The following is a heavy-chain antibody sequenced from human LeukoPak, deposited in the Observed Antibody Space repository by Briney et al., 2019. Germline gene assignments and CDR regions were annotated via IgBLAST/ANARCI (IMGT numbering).Heavy chain of an antibody. Sequence: SGPLSPPCPAPGGSIISNYWSWFRKPPGKGREGVGYIYYSGSTNYNPSLKSRVTISVDASKNQFSLKLSSVTAADTAVYYCARGVYIAAAQYGYWGQGTLVTVSS. J-gene: IGHJ4*02. CDR2: IYYSGST. V-gene: IGHV4-59*01. D-gene: IGHD6-13*01. CDR1: GGSIISNY. CDR3: ARGVYIAAAQYGY.